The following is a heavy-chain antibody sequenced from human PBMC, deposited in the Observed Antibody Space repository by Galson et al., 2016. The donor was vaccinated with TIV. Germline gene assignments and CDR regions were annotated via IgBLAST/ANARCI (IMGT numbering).Heavy chain of an antibody. CDR1: GDSVSGHTAA. D-gene: IGHD1-7*01. V-gene: IGHV6-1*01. CDR3: SRGNWNYGMGGAMDV. Sequence: CAISGDSVSGHTAAWNWVRPSPSRGLEWLGRTYYTSKWNTDYAVSVKGRIIIRPDTSMNQVSLQLSSVIPDDTAVYYCSRGNWNYGMGGAMDVWGRGTTVTVSS. J-gene: IGHJ6*02. CDR2: TYYTSKWNT.